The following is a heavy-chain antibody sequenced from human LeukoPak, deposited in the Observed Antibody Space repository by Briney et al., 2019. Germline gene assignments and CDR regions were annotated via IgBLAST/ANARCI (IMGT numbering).Heavy chain of an antibody. V-gene: IGHV4-39*07. Sequence: KPSETLSLTCTVSGGSISSSSYYWGWIRQPPGKGLEWIGSIYYSGSTYYNPSLKSRVTISVDTSKNQFSLKLGSVTAADTAVYYCAREQGYGDYNYDYWGQGTLVTVSS. CDR3: AREQGYGDYNYDY. J-gene: IGHJ4*02. CDR1: GGSISSSSYY. D-gene: IGHD4-17*01. CDR2: IYYSGST.